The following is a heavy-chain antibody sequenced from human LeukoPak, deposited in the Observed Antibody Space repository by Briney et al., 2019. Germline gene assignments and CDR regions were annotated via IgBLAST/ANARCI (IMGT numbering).Heavy chain of an antibody. V-gene: IGHV4-38-2*01. D-gene: IGHD2-2*01. CDR1: GYSISSGYY. J-gene: IGHJ3*02. CDR2: IYHSGST. Sequence: SETLSLTCAVSGYSISSGYYWGWVRPPPGKGLEGIGSIYHSGSTYYNPSLKSRVTISVDTSKNQFSLKLSSVTAADTAVYYCASSAVVVPAAGWAFDIWGQGTMVTVSS. CDR3: ASSAVVVPAAGWAFDI.